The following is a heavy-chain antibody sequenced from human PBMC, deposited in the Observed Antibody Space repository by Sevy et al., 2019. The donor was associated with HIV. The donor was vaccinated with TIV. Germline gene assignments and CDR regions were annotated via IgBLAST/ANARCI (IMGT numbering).Heavy chain of an antibody. CDR2: ISYDGVNK. CDR1: GFSFSYYP. D-gene: IGHD2-21*01. CDR3: VRVVGRGDYGICDYLDY. Sequence: GGSLRLSCAASGFSFSYYPMHWVRQAPGKGLEWVALISYDGVNKYYADSVKVRFTISRDNSKITLYLQMNSLRAEDTGVYYCVRVVGRGDYGICDYLDYWGQGALVTVSS. V-gene: IGHV3-30*07. J-gene: IGHJ4*02.